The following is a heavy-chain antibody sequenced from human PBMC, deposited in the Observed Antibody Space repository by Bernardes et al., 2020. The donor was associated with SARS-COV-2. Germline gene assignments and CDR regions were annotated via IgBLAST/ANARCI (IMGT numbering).Heavy chain of an antibody. CDR3: ARGEVGYRHLAYFDY. J-gene: IGHJ4*02. D-gene: IGHD1-26*01. CDR2: IYTSGST. CDR1: GGSISSYY. Sequence: SETLSLTCTVSGGSISSYYWSWIRQPAGKGLEWIGRIYTSGSTNYNPSLKSRVTMSVDTSKNQFSLKLSSVTAADTAVYYCARGEVGYRHLAYFDYWGQGTLVTVSS. V-gene: IGHV4-4*07.